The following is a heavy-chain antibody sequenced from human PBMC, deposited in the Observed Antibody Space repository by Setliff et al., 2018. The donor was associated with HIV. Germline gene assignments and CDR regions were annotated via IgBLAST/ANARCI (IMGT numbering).Heavy chain of an antibody. Sequence: ETLSLTCTVSGGSVSNSYCSWIRQPAGKGLQWIGRIYTSGSTNFNPSLKSRVTMSVDTSKNQFSLKLSSVTAADTAVYYCARNSGLGRYYYYYMDVWGKGTTVTVSS. CDR3: ARNSGLGRYYYYYMDV. CDR1: GGSVSNSY. CDR2: IYTSGST. D-gene: IGHD6-19*01. J-gene: IGHJ6*03. V-gene: IGHV4-4*07.